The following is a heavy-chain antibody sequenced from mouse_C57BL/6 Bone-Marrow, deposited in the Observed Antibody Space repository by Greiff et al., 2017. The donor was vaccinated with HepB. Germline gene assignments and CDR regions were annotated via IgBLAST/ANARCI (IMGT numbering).Heavy chain of an antibody. CDR1: GYTFTSYW. J-gene: IGHJ2*01. V-gene: IGHV1-59*01. D-gene: IGHD1-1*01. CDR3: ARGITTVVAD. Sequence: QVQLKQPGAELVRPGTSVKLSCKASGYTFTSYWMHWVKQRPGQGLEWIGVIDPSDSYTNYNQKFKGKATLTVDTSSSTAYMQLSSLTSEDSAVYYCARGITTVVADWGQGTTLTVSS. CDR2: IDPSDSYT.